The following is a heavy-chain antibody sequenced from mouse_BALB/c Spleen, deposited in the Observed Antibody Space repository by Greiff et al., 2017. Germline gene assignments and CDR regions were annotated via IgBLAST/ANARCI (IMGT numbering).Heavy chain of an antibody. Sequence: EVQRVESGPELVKPGASVKISCKASGYSFTGYFMNWVMQSHGKSLEWIGRINPYNGDTFYNQKFKGKATLTVDKSSSTAHMELRSLASEDSAVYYCARESLLRPRYYFDYWGQGTTLTVSS. CDR1: GYSFTGYF. CDR2: INPYNGDT. CDR3: ARESLLRPRYYFDY. V-gene: IGHV1-20*02. D-gene: IGHD1-2*01. J-gene: IGHJ2*01.